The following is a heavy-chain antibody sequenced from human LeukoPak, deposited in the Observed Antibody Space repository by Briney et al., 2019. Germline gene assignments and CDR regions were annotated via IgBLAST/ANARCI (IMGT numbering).Heavy chain of an antibody. Sequence: SETLSLTCTVSGGSISSSSYYWGWIRQPPGKGLEWIGSIYYSGSTYYNPSLKSRVTISVDTSKNQFSLKLSSVTAADTAVYYCARDLDYYDSSGYYPRRYWYYGMDVWGQGTTVTVSS. V-gene: IGHV4-39*07. J-gene: IGHJ6*02. CDR3: ARDLDYYDSSGYYPRRYWYYGMDV. D-gene: IGHD3-22*01. CDR1: GGSISSSSYY. CDR2: IYYSGST.